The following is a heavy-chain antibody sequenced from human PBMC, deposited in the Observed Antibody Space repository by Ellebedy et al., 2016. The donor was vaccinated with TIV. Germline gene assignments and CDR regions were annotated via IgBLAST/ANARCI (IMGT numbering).Heavy chain of an antibody. CDR3: AKDGKYSSGWYGY. CDR1: GGTFSSYA. J-gene: IGHJ4*02. Sequence: SVKVSCXASGGTFSSYAISWVRQAPGQGLEWMGRIIPILGIANYAQKFQGRVTITADKSTSTAYMELSSLRSEDTAVYYCAKDGKYSSGWYGYWGQGTLVTVSS. V-gene: IGHV1-69*04. CDR2: IIPILGIA. D-gene: IGHD6-19*01.